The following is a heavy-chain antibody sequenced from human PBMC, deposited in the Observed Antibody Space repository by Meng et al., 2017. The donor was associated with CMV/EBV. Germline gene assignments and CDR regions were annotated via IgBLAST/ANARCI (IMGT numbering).Heavy chain of an antibody. J-gene: IGHJ4*02. CDR1: GGSISSSSYY. V-gene: IGHV4-39*07. Sequence: QLQLQESGPGLVKPSETLSLTCTVLGGSISSSSYYWGWIRQPPGKGLEWIGSIYYSGSTYYNPSLKSRVTISVDTSKNQFSLKLSSVTAADTAVYYCARVASGSYRAFDYWGQGTPVTVSS. CDR3: ARVASGSYRAFDY. D-gene: IGHD1-26*01. CDR2: IYYSGST.